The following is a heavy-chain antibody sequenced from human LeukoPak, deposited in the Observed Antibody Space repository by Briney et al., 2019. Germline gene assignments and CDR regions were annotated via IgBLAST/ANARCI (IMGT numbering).Heavy chain of an antibody. CDR3: AKSISGYSNSWYCLDY. CDR1: GFTFSSYA. V-gene: IGHV3-23*01. Sequence: GGSLRLSCAASGFTFSSYAMSWVRQAPGKGLEWVSAISGSGGSTYYADSVKGRFTISRDNSKNTLYLEMDSLGTEDTAVYYCAKSISGYSNSWYCLDYWGQGTLVTVSS. D-gene: IGHD6-13*01. CDR2: ISGSGGST. J-gene: IGHJ4*02.